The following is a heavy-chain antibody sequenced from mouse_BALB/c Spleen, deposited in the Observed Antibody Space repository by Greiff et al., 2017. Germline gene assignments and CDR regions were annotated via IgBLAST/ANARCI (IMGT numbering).Heavy chain of an antibody. V-gene: IGHV1-74*01. Sequence: QVQLQQPGAELVRPGASVKLSCKASGYSFTSYWMNWVKQRPGQGLEWIGMIHPSDSATRLNQKFKDKATLTVDKSSSTAYMHLSSPTSEDSAVYDGAIFTTVVGMDYWGQGTSVTVSS. CDR2: IHPSDSAT. CDR1: GYSFTSYW. D-gene: IGHD1-1*01. J-gene: IGHJ4*01. CDR3: AIFTTVVGMDY.